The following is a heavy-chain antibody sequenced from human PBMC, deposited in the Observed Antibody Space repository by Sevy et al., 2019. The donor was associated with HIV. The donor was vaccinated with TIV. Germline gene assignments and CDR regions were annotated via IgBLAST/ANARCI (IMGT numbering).Heavy chain of an antibody. D-gene: IGHD3-22*01. Sequence: ASVKVSCKVSGYTLTKLGMHWVRQAPGKGLEWMGSFDPEDGETIYAQKFQGRLTMTEDTSTDTAYMDLSSLRSEDTAVYFCATTKGYYEGSGSPFDYWGQGTVVTVSS. J-gene: IGHJ4*02. V-gene: IGHV1-24*01. CDR2: FDPEDGET. CDR3: ATTKGYYEGSGSPFDY. CDR1: GYTLTKLG.